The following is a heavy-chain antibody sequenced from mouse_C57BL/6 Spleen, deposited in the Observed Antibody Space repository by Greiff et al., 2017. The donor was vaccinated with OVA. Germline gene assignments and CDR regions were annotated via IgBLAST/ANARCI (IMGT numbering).Heavy chain of an antibody. CDR2: ISSGGSYT. Sequence: EVKLMESGGDLVKPGGSLKLSCAASGFTFSSYGMSWVRQTPDKRLEWVATISSGGSYTYYPDSVKGRFTISRDNAKNTLYLQMSSLKSEDTAMYYCAVPLAGTFAYWGQGTLVTVSA. D-gene: IGHD4-1*01. J-gene: IGHJ3*01. CDR3: AVPLAGTFAY. CDR1: GFTFSSYG. V-gene: IGHV5-6*01.